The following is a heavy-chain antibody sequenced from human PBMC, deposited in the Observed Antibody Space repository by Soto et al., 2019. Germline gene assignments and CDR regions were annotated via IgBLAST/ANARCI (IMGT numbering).Heavy chain of an antibody. V-gene: IGHV3-23*01. J-gene: IGHJ5*02. CDR3: AKSASRAAAAIYNWFDP. Sequence: EVQLLESGGGLVQPGGSLRLSCAASGFTFSSYAMSWVRQAPGKGLEWVSAISGSGGSTYYADSVKGRFTISRDNSKKTLYLQMNSLRAEDTAVYYCAKSASRAAAAIYNWFDPWGQGTLVTVSS. CDR1: GFTFSSYA. D-gene: IGHD6-13*01. CDR2: ISGSGGST.